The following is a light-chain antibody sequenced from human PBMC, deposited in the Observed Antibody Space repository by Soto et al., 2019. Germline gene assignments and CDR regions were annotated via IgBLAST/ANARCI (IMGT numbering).Light chain of an antibody. CDR1: QTISVY. J-gene: IGKJ1*01. CDR3: QHYNSYSEA. Sequence: DIQMTQSPSSLSASVGDTVIITCRASQTISVYLNWYQQKPGKAPKLLIYAASGLQSGVPSRFSGSGSGTEFTLTISSLQPDDFATYYCQHYNSYSEAFRQGTKVDIK. V-gene: IGKV1-17*01. CDR2: AAS.